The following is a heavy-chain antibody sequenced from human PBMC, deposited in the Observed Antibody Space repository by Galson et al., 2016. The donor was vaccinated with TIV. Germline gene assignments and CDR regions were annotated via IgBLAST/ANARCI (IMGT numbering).Heavy chain of an antibody. CDR2: ITRVSTI. J-gene: IGHJ4*02. Sequence: SLRLSCAASGFTFSNYEMNWVRQAPGKGLEWVSYITRVSTIYYADSVKGRFTISRDAAKHSLYLQMNSLRAEDPAVYYCARDGHYSSSWDYFDYWGQGTLVTVSS. V-gene: IGHV3-48*03. CDR1: GFTFSNYE. D-gene: IGHD6-13*01. CDR3: ARDGHYSSSWDYFDY.